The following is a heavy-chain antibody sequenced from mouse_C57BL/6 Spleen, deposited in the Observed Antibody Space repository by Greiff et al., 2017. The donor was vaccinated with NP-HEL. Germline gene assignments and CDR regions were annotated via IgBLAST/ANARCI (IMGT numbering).Heavy chain of an antibody. V-gene: IGHV14-1*01. CDR3: TTITTVVAPYFDV. J-gene: IGHJ1*03. D-gene: IGHD1-1*01. Sequence: VQLKQSGAELVRPGASVKLSCTASGFNIKDYYMHWVKQRPEQGLEWIGRIDPEDGDTEYAPKFQGKATMTADTSSNTAYLQLSSLTSEDTAVYYCTTITTVVAPYFDVWGTGTTVTVSS. CDR2: IDPEDGDT. CDR1: GFNIKDYY.